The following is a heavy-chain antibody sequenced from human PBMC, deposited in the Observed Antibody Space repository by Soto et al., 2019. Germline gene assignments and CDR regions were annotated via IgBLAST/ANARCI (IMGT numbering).Heavy chain of an antibody. CDR2: IKSLSDGGTT. V-gene: IGHV3-15*07. CDR3: TGTHDIQLRVSGEFDI. D-gene: IGHD1-1*01. Sequence: EVQLVESGGGLVKPGGFLRLSCAASGFTFSNAWMTWVRQAPGKGLEWVGQIKSLSDGGTTDYAAPVKGRFAISRDNSKNTLYLQMNSLQTEDTATYYCTGTHDIQLRVSGEFDIWGQGTMVTVSS. CDR1: GFTFSNAW. J-gene: IGHJ3*02.